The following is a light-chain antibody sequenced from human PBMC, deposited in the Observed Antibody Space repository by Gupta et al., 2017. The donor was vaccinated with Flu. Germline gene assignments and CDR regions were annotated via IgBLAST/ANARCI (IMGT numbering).Light chain of an antibody. V-gene: IGKV1-39*01. Sequence: DRVTITCRANQNIANCLNWYQQKPGKAPNLLIFAASSLRSGVPSRFRGSGSGTDFTLSISSLQPEDFATYYCEESCTSFPFTFGQGTKLEIK. CDR3: EESCTSFPFT. CDR1: QNIANC. CDR2: AAS. J-gene: IGKJ2*01.